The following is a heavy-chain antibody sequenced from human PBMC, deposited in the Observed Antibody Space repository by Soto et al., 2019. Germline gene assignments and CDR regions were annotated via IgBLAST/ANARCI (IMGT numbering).Heavy chain of an antibody. D-gene: IGHD6-13*01. CDR1: GYTFTSYG. CDR3: ARDRAAAATYYYYYYGMDV. V-gene: IGHV1-2*04. J-gene: IGHJ6*02. CDR2: INPNSGGT. Sequence: ASVKVSCKASGYTFTSYGISWVRQAPGQGLEWMGWINPNSGGTNYAQKFQGWVTMTRDTSISTAYMELSRLRSDDTAVYYCARDRAAAATYYYYYYGMDVWGQGTTVTVSS.